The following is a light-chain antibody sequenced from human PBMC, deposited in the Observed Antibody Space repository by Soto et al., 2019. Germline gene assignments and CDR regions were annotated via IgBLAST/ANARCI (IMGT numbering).Light chain of an antibody. CDR1: TSNIGANT. J-gene: IGLJ2*01. CDR2: SNN. Sequence: QSVLTQPPSASGTPGQRVTISCFGSTSNIGANTVNWYQHLPGTAPKLLIYSNNQRPSGVPGRFSGSKSGTSASLAISGLQSEDEADYYCSLWDDSLNGVVFGGGTKLTVL. V-gene: IGLV1-44*01. CDR3: SLWDDSLNGVV.